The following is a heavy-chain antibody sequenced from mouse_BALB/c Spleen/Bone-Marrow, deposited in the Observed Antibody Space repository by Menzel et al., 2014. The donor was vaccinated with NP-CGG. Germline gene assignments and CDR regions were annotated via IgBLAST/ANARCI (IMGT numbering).Heavy chain of an antibody. CDR2: INPNNGGT. D-gene: IGHD1-2*01. J-gene: IGHJ2*01. V-gene: IGHV1S81*02. CDR3: TRLSFLRGYFDY. Sequence: VQLQQSGAELVKPGTSVELSCKASGYTFTSHYIYWVKQRPGQGLKWIGEINPNNGGTNFNEKFKSKATLTVDKSSSTAYMQLSSLTSEDPAVYYCTRLSFLRGYFDYWGQGTTLTVSS. CDR1: GYTFTSHY.